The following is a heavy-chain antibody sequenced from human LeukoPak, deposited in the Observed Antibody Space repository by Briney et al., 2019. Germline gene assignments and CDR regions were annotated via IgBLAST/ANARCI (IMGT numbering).Heavy chain of an antibody. J-gene: IGHJ6*02. D-gene: IGHD5-18*01. CDR2: IYYSGST. CDR3: ARDRGYSYGYYGMDV. CDR1: GGSISSYY. V-gene: IGHV4-59*01. Sequence: PSETLSLTCTVSGGSISSYYWSWIRQPPGKGLEWIGYIYYSGSTNYNPSLKSRVTISVDTSKNQFSLKLSSVTAADTAVYYCARDRGYSYGYYGMDVWGQGTTVTVSS.